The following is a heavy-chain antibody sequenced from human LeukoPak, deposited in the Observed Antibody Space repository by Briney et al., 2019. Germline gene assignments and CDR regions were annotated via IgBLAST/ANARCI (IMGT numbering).Heavy chain of an antibody. CDR1: GGSISSSRYY. CDR2: IYYSGIT. D-gene: IGHD6-19*01. CDR3: ARESGRLAMVFDY. J-gene: IGHJ4*02. V-gene: IGHV4-61*01. Sequence: SETLSLTCTVSGGSISSSRYYWSWIRQPPGKGLEWIGYIYYSGITNYNPSLKSRVTISVDTSKNQFSLKLSSVTAADTAVYYCARESGRLAMVFDYWGQGTLVTVSS.